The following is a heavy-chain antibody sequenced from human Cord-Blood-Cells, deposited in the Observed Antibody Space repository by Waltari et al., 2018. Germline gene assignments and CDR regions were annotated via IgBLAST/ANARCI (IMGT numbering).Heavy chain of an antibody. Sequence: VQRVQSGAEVQKTGASVQVSCTAPGYTSTSSDLNRVRQAPGQGLEWMGWMNPNSGNTGYAQKYQGRVTITRNTSISTAYMELSSLRSEDTAVYYCASRGRGASDAFDIWGQGTMGTVSS. J-gene: IGHJ3*02. CDR3: ASRGRGASDAFDI. V-gene: IGHV1-8*03. CDR1: GYTSTSSD. D-gene: IGHD3-16*01. CDR2: MNPNSGNT.